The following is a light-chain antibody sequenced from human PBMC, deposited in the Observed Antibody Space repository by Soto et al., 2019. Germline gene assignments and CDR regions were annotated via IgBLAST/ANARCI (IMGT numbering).Light chain of an antibody. CDR3: QQYNTYPMT. J-gene: IGKJ1*01. V-gene: IGKV1-5*03. CDR1: QSINSW. CDR2: KTS. Sequence: DVQMTQSPSTMSASVGDTGTITCRASQSINSWLAWYQHRPGKGPKLLIYKTSTVEGGVPLRFSGSGSGTEFTLTISSLQPAASATYYCQQYNTYPMTFGQGTKVDI.